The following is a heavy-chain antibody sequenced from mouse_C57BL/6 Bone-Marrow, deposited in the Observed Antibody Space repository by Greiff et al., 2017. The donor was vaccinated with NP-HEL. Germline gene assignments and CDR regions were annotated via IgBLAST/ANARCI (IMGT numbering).Heavy chain of an antibody. CDR2: IRSKSSNYAT. J-gene: IGHJ1*03. Sequence: GGGLVQPKGSLKLSCAASGFTFNTYAMHWVRQAPGKGLEWVARIRSKSSNYATYYADSVKDRFTISRDDSQSMLYLQMNNLKTEDTAMYYCVRDRDYYGSSWSDWYFDVWGTGTTVTVSS. D-gene: IGHD1-1*01. CDR1: GFTFNTYA. CDR3: VRDRDYYGSSWSDWYFDV. V-gene: IGHV10-3*01.